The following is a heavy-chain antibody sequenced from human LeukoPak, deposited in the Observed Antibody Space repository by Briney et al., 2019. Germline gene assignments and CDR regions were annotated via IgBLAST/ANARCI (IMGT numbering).Heavy chain of an antibody. CDR1: GYTFTGYY. CDR2: INPNSGGT. V-gene: IGHV1-2*02. Sequence: ASVKVSCKASGYTFTGYYMHWVRQAPGQGLEWMGWINPNSGGTNYAQKFQGRVTMTRDTSISTAYMELSRLRSDDTAVYYCARDFVAAAGTDDYYYYCMDVWGKGTTVTVSS. CDR3: ARDFVAAAGTDDYYYYCMDV. D-gene: IGHD6-13*01. J-gene: IGHJ6*03.